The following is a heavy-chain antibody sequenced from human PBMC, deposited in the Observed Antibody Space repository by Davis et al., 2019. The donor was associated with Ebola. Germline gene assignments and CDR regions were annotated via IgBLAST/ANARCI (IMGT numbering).Heavy chain of an antibody. CDR2: IKQDGSEK. J-gene: IGHJ4*02. CDR1: GFTFSSYS. Sequence: GESLKISCAASGFTFSSYSMNWVRQAPGKGLEWVANIKQDGSEKYYVDSVKGRFTISRDNAKNSLYLQMNSLRAEDTAVYYCAKVEVLGYWGQGTLVTVSS. V-gene: IGHV3-7*01. CDR3: AKVEVLGY.